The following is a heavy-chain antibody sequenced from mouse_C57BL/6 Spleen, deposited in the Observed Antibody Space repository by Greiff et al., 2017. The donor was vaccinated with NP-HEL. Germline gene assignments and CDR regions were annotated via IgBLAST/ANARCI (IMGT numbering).Heavy chain of an antibody. Sequence: VHVKQSGPELVKPGASVKMSCKASGYTFTDYNMHWVKQSHGKSLEWIGYINPNNGGTSYNQKFKGKATLTVNKSSSTAYMELRSLTSEDSAVYYCARVFEGFAYWGQGTLVTVSA. CDR3: ARVFEGFAY. CDR1: GYTFTDYN. CDR2: INPNNGGT. J-gene: IGHJ3*01. V-gene: IGHV1-22*01.